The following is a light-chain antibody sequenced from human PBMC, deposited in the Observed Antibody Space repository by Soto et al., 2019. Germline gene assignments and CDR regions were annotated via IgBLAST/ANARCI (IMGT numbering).Light chain of an antibody. CDR3: SSYADTSNLV. J-gene: IGLJ2*01. Sequence: QSALTQPPSASGSPGQSVTISCTGTGSDVASYDYVSWYQQHPGKAPKLIIYEVTKRPSGVPDRFSASKSGTTASLTVSGLQAEDEADYYCSSYADTSNLVFGGGTKLTVL. V-gene: IGLV2-8*01. CDR2: EVT. CDR1: GSDVASYDY.